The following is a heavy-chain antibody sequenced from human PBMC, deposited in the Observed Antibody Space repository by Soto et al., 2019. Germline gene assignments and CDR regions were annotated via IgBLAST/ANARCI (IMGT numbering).Heavy chain of an antibody. CDR2: IKRDGSSI. CDR3: AXDGGRGGDLDY. J-gene: IGHJ4*02. Sequence: EVQLVESGGGLVQPGGSLRLSCAASGFTFSNYWMDWVRQAXXXXLVWVSRIKRDGSSISYADSVKGRVTISRDNAKNTXXXXXXXXXXXDXXVYYCAXDGGRGGDLDYWGQGTLVTVSS. V-gene: IGHV3-74*01. CDR1: GFTFSNYW. D-gene: IGHD2-21*02.